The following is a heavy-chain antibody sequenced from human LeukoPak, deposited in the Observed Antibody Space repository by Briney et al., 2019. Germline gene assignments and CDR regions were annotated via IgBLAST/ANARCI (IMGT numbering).Heavy chain of an antibody. CDR2: INSDGSST. V-gene: IGHV3-74*01. D-gene: IGHD2-21*01. Sequence: GGSLRLSCAASGFTFSSYWMHWVRQAPGKGLVWVSRINSDGSSTSYADSVKGRFTISRDNAKNTLYLQMSSLRAEDTAVYYCARTVLFMRGSDAFDTWGQGTMVTVSS. J-gene: IGHJ3*02. CDR3: ARTVLFMRGSDAFDT. CDR1: GFTFSSYW.